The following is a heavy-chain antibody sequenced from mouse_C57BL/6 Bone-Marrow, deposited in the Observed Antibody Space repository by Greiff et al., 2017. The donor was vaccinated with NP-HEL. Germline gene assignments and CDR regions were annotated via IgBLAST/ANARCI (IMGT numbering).Heavy chain of an antibody. CDR2: ISDGGSYT. D-gene: IGHD2-3*01. Sequence: VESGGGLVKPGGSLKLSCAASGFTFSSYAMSWVRQTPEKRLEWVATISDGGSYTYYPDNVKGRFTISRDNAKNNLYLQMSHLKSEDTAMYYCARDDDGYAYAMDYWGQGTSVTVSS. V-gene: IGHV5-4*01. CDR1: GFTFSSYA. CDR3: ARDDDGYAYAMDY. J-gene: IGHJ4*01.